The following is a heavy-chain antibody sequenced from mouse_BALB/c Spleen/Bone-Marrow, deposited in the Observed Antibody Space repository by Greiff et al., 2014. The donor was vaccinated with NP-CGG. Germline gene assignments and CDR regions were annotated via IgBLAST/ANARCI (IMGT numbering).Heavy chain of an antibody. Sequence: QVQLKESGPGLVAPSQSLSITCTVSGFSLTSYGVSWVRQPPGKGLEWLGEIWGDGSTNYHSALISRLSISKDNSKSQVFLNLNSLQTDDTATYYCAKPHYYGSSFAYWGQGTLVTVSA. CDR2: IWGDGST. CDR1: GFSLTSYG. D-gene: IGHD1-1*01. J-gene: IGHJ3*01. CDR3: AKPHYYGSSFAY. V-gene: IGHV2-3*01.